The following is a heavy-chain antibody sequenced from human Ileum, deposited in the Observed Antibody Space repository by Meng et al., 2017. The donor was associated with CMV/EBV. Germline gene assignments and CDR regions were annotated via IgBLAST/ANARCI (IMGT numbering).Heavy chain of an antibody. CDR3: AKDRNLDY. D-gene: IGHD1-14*01. CDR1: GFTLSDYW. Sequence: GESLKISCAASGFTLSDYWMTWVRHLPGKGLEWVANINFDGSVQYYVDSVRGRFTIARDNAKNSLSLQMNSLRAEDTAVYYCAKDRNLDYWGQGTLVTVSS. V-gene: IGHV3-7*01. CDR2: INFDGSVQ. J-gene: IGHJ4*02.